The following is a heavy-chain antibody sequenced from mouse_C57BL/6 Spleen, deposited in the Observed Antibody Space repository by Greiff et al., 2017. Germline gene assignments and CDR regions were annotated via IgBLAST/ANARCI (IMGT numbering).Heavy chain of an antibody. J-gene: IGHJ1*03. V-gene: IGHV5-17*01. CDR2: ISSGSSTI. CDR1: GFTFSDYG. D-gene: IGHD1-1*01. CDR3: ARDYGSSPGFDV. Sequence: EVKLMESGGGLVKPGGSLKLSCAASGFTFSDYGMHWVRQAPEKGLEWVAYISSGSSTIYYADTVKGRFTISRDNAKNTLFLQMTSLRSEDTAMYYCARDYGSSPGFDVWGTGTTVTVSS.